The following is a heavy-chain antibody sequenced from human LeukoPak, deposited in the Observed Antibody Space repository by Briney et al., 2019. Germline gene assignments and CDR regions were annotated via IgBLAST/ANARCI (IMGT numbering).Heavy chain of an antibody. Sequence: PGGSLRLSCAASGFTVSSNYMSWVRQAPGKGLEWVSIIYDGGTTYHADSVKGRFTISRDNSKNTVFLQMNSLRAEDTAVYYCAREQPPGVYFHCWGQGALVTVSS. D-gene: IGHD1-14*01. CDR2: IYDGGTT. V-gene: IGHV3-53*01. CDR3: AREQPPGVYFHC. CDR1: GFTVSSNY. J-gene: IGHJ4*02.